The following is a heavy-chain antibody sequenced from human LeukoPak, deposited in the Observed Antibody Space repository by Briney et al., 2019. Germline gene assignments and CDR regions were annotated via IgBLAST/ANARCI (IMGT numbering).Heavy chain of an antibody. D-gene: IGHD5-18*01. CDR1: GFTFSSYA. Sequence: GGSLRLSCAASGFTFSSYAMHWVRQAPGKGLEYVSAISSNGGSTYYANSVKGRFTISRDNSKNTLYLQMGSLRAEDMAVYYCARESERGYSYGYGWFDPWGQGTLVIVCS. V-gene: IGHV3-64*01. J-gene: IGHJ5*02. CDR3: ARESERGYSYGYGWFDP. CDR2: ISSNGGST.